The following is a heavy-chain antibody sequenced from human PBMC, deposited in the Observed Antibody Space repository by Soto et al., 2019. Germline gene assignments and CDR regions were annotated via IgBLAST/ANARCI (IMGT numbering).Heavy chain of an antibody. CDR3: ARVERGTATTVVDAFDI. CDR2: MSHSGGT. Sequence: QVQLQQGGAGLLKPSETLSLTCAVYGGSVNSGNYYWSWVRQPPGKGLEWIGEMSHSGGTHFNPSLKSRVTISVDTSKNPFSLKMSSVTAADTALYYCARVERGTATTVVDAFDIWGPGTRVTVSS. D-gene: IGHD1-1*01. V-gene: IGHV4-34*01. CDR1: GGSVNSGNYY. J-gene: IGHJ3*02.